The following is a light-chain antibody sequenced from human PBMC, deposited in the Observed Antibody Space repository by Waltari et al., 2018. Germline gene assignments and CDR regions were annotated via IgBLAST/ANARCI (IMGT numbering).Light chain of an antibody. CDR1: SSDVGGYNY. V-gene: IGLV2-14*01. J-gene: IGLJ2*01. Sequence: QSALTQPASVSGSPGQSITIPCTGTSSDVGGYNYVSWYPQHPGKAPKLMIYEVSNRPSGVSNRFSGSKSGNTASLTISGLQAEDEADYYCSSYTSSSTSFGGGTKLTVL. CDR2: EVS. CDR3: SSYTSSSTS.